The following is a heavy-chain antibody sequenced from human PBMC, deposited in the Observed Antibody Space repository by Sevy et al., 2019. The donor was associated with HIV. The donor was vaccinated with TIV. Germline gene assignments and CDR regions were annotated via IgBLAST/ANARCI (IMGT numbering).Heavy chain of an antibody. CDR3: ARASRGENNWFDP. D-gene: IGHD2-21*01. V-gene: IGHV4-59*01. J-gene: IGHJ5*02. CDR2: IYDDGGA. Sequence: SETLSLTCTVSGGPLSSYYWTWIRQSPGKGLQWIGYIYDDGGAKYNPSLKSRVTISVDTSKNQFSLELHSLTAADTAVYYCARASRGENNWFDPWGQGTLATVSS. CDR1: GGPLSSYY.